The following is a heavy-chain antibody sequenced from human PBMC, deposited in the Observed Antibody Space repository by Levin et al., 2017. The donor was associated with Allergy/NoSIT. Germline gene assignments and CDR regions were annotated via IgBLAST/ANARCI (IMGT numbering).Heavy chain of an antibody. CDR1: GFTFSNYG. Sequence: QPGGSLRLSCAASGFTFSNYGMHWVRQAPGKGLEWVAVIWYDGTQKYYEDSVKGRFTISRDNSKNTMYLQMDSLRAEDTAVYYCARAYSYAMGWFDPWGQGTLVTVSS. D-gene: IGHD5-18*01. CDR2: IWYDGTQK. J-gene: IGHJ5*02. CDR3: ARAYSYAMGWFDP. V-gene: IGHV3-33*01.